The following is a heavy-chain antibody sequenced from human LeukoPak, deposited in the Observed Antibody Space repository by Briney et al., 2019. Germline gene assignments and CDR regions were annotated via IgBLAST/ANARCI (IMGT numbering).Heavy chain of an antibody. CDR3: ARDSYPARSYYYDLFDY. J-gene: IGHJ4*02. D-gene: IGHD3-22*01. CDR2: ISSSSYI. Sequence: GGSLRLSCAASGFTFSSYSMNWVRQAPGKGLEWVSSISSSSYIYYADSVKGRFTISRDNAKNSLYLQMNSLRAEDTAVYYCARDSYPARSYYYDLFDYWGQGTLVTVSS. V-gene: IGHV3-21*01. CDR1: GFTFSSYS.